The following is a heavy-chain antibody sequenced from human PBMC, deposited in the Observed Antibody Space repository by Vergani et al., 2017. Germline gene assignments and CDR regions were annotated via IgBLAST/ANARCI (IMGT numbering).Heavy chain of an antibody. Sequence: QVQLQESGPGLVKPSQTLSLTCTVSGGSITTGGYYWSWIRQRPGKGLEWIGYIHYSRSTYYNPSLESRLMISIDTSKNQFSLKLRSVAAADTAVYYCARGGVPAAISSAWFDPWGQGTLVTVSS. V-gene: IGHV4-31*03. J-gene: IGHJ5*02. CDR3: ARGGVPAAISSAWFDP. D-gene: IGHD2-2*02. CDR2: IHYSRST. CDR1: GGSITTGGYY.